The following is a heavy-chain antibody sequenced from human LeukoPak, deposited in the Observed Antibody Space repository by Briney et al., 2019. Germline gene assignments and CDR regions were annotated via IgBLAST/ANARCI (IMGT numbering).Heavy chain of an antibody. V-gene: IGHV1-69*01. CDR3: ARVVPASDMDV. Sequence: SVKVSCKASGGTFINYAINWVRQAPGQGLEWMGGIIPIFTTANYAEKFQGRVTITADESTRTAYMELSSLRSEDTAVYYCARVVPASDMDVWGQGTTVTVSS. CDR1: GGTFINYA. D-gene: IGHD2-2*01. J-gene: IGHJ6*02. CDR2: IIPIFTTA.